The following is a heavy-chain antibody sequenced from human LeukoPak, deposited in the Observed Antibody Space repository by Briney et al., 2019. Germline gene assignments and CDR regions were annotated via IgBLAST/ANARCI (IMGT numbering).Heavy chain of an antibody. J-gene: IGHJ4*02. V-gene: IGHV1-69*05. Sequence: ASVKVSCKASGGTFNSYAISWVRQAPGQGLEWMGGIIPIFGTANYAQKFQGRVTITTDESTSTAYMELRSLRSDDTAVYYCARASFCSGGSCYCDYWGQGTLVTVSS. CDR2: IIPIFGTA. CDR3: ARASFCSGGSCYCDY. CDR1: GGTFNSYA. D-gene: IGHD2-15*01.